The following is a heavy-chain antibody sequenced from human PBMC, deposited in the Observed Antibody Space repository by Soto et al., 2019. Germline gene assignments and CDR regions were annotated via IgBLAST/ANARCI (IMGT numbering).Heavy chain of an antibody. J-gene: IGHJ6*02. V-gene: IGHV1-69*13. D-gene: IGHD6-6*01. Sequence: SVKVSCKASGGTFSSYAISWVRQAPGQGLEWMGGIIPIFGTANYAQKFQDRVTITADESTSTAYMELSSLRSEDTAVYYCARGRGSSSSVDYYYYYGMDVWGQGTTVTVSS. CDR2: IIPIFGTA. CDR1: GGTFSSYA. CDR3: ARGRGSSSSVDYYYYYGMDV.